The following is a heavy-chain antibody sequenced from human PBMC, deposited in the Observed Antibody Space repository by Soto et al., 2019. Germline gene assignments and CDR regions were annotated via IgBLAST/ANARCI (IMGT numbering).Heavy chain of an antibody. Sequence: SEILSLTCTVSGGSISSNIYHWVWIRQPPGKGLEWIGRINNSGRTYYNASLKSRVSISIDTSKNQFSLKLTSVTAADTAVYYCVRHPVYATGWQIDYWGQGALVTVS. V-gene: IGHV4-39*01. CDR3: VRHPVYATGWQIDY. CDR2: INNSGRT. D-gene: IGHD2-2*01. J-gene: IGHJ4*02. CDR1: GGSISSNIYH.